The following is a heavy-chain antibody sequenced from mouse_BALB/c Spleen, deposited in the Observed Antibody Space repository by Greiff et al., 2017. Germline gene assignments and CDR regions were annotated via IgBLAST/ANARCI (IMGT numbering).Heavy chain of an antibody. CDR1: GDSITSGY. J-gene: IGHJ1*01. CDR3: ARNRYPHWYFDV. V-gene: IGHV3-8*02. D-gene: IGHD2-14*01. Sequence: EVKLVESGPSLVKPSQTLSLTCSVTGDSITSGYWNWIRKFPGNKLEYMGYISYSGSTYYNPSLKSRISITRDTSKNQYYLQLNSVTTEDTATYYCARNRYPHWYFDVWGAGTTVTVSS. CDR2: ISYSGST.